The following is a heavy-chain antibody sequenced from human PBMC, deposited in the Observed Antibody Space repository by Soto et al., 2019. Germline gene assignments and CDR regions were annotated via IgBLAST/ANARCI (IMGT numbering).Heavy chain of an antibody. CDR1: GFTFSSYS. Sequence: TGGSLRLSCAASGFTFSSYSVNWVRQAPGKGLEWVSYISSGSKTIFYADSVKGRFTVSRDNAKNSQYLQMNSLRDEDTAVYYCARVDILGARSFDYWGQGTLVTVSS. D-gene: IGHD1-26*01. J-gene: IGHJ4*02. CDR3: ARVDILGARSFDY. CDR2: ISSGSKTI. V-gene: IGHV3-48*02.